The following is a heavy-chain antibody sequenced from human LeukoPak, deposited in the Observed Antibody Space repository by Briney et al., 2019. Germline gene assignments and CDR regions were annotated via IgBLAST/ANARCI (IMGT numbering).Heavy chain of an antibody. CDR1: GGSFSGYY. D-gene: IGHD3-10*01. V-gene: IGHV4-34*01. CDR2: INHSGST. J-gene: IGHJ4*02. Sequence: KPSETLSLTCAVYGGSFSGYYWSWIRQPPGKGLEWIGEINHSGSTNYNPSLKSRVTISVDASKNQFSLKLSSVTAADTAVYYCARGRNLWFGELWGLWGQGTLVTVSS. CDR3: ARGRNLWFGELWGL.